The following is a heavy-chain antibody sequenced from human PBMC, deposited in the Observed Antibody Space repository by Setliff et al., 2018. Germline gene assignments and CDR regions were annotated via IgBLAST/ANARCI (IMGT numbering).Heavy chain of an antibody. CDR1: GYRFSSHW. J-gene: IGHJ3*02. Sequence: GESLTLSCKGSGYRFSSHWIGWVRQMPGKGLEWMGIIYPGDSDTRYSPSFQGQVTISADKSISTAYLQWSSLKASDTAMYYCASSSGSSPNDAFDIWGQGTTVTVSS. V-gene: IGHV5-51*01. CDR3: ASSSGSSPNDAFDI. D-gene: IGHD1-26*01. CDR2: IYPGDSDT.